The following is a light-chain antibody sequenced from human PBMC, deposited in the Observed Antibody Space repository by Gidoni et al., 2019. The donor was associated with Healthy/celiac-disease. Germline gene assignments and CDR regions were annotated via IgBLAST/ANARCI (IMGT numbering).Light chain of an antibody. CDR1: QGISKY. V-gene: IGKV1-27*01. Sequence: DIQMTQSPSSLSASVGDRVTITCRASQGISKYLAWYQQKPGKVPKLLIYAASTLQTGVPSRFSGSGSGTDFTLTISSLQPEDVATYYCQKYNSAPLTFGEXTKVEIK. J-gene: IGKJ4*01. CDR2: AAS. CDR3: QKYNSAPLT.